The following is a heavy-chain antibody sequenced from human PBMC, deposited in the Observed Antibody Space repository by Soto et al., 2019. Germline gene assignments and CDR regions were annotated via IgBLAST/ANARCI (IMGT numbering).Heavy chain of an antibody. CDR1: GYTFTSYD. CDR3: ARWYSSGWYFIPRSGMWLDP. Sequence: ASVKVSCKASGYTFTSYDINWVRQATGQGLEWMGWMNPNSGNTGYAQKFQGRVTMTRNTSISTAYMELSSLRSEDTAVYYCARWYSSGWYFIPRSGMWLDPCGQGPLVTVYS. CDR2: MNPNSGNT. D-gene: IGHD6-19*01. V-gene: IGHV1-8*01. J-gene: IGHJ5*02.